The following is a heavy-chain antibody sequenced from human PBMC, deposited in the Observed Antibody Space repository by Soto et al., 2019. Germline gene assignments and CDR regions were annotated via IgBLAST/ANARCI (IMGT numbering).Heavy chain of an antibody. CDR2: IDAGNAKT. Sequence: QVQLVQSGAEVKKPGASVKVSCKASRYTFTGHAMHWLRQAPGQGLARMGWIDAGNAKTEYSQKFQDRVTITRETSARTAYMELSSLRSEATPVYSCATGIEMSEGRYFQHWGQGTLVTGSS. CDR3: ATGIEMSEGRYFQH. CDR1: RYTFTGHA. V-gene: IGHV1-3*01. J-gene: IGHJ1*01.